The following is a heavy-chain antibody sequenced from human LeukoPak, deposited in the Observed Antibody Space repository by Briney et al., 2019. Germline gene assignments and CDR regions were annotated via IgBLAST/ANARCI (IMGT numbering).Heavy chain of an antibody. Sequence: GESLRISCKGSGYTFSSYWIGWVRQMPGKGLEWMGIIYPGDSDTRYNPSLQGQVTISVDTSIGTAYLQWSSLKASDTAIYYCARQNDFRLDYWGQGTLVTVSS. J-gene: IGHJ4*02. D-gene: IGHD3-3*01. CDR2: IYPGDSDT. CDR1: GYTFSSYW. V-gene: IGHV5-51*01. CDR3: ARQNDFRLDY.